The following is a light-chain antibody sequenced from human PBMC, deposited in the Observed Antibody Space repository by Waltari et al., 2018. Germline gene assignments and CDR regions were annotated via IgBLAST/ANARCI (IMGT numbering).Light chain of an antibody. CDR3: QQSYNTPYT. CDR1: ASIINY. Sequence: DIQMTQSPSSLSASVGDRVNITCRASASIINYLNWYQQKPGKAPKLLIYAAVSLQSGVPSGFSCSGSGTDFTLTISSLQVEDFATYYCQQSYNTPYTFGQGTKLDIK. J-gene: IGKJ2*01. CDR2: AAV. V-gene: IGKV1-39*01.